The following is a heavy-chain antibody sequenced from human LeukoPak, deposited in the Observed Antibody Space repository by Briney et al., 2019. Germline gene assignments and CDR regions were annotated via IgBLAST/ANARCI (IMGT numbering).Heavy chain of an antibody. V-gene: IGHV1-3*01. D-gene: IGHD3-3*01. CDR2: INAGNGNK. J-gene: IGHJ4*02. CDR1: GYTFTSYA. Sequence: ASVTVSCTASGYTFTSYAMHWVRQAPGQRLEWMGWINAGNGNKKYSQKFQGRVTITRDTSASTAYMELSSLRSEDTAVYYCARVLLYDFWSGYRAEYFDYWGQGTLVTVSS. CDR3: ARVLLYDFWSGYRAEYFDY.